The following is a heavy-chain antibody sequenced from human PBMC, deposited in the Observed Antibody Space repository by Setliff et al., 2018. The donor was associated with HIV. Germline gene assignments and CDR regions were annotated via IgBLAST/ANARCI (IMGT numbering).Heavy chain of an antibody. CDR1: GFSFRNAW. CDR3: TNWGSGSLSDY. J-gene: IGHJ4*02. D-gene: IGHD1-26*01. V-gene: IGHV3-15*01. CDR2: IKSNTDGGTT. Sequence: SLRLSCAASGFSFRNAWMSWVRQAPGKGLEWVGRIKSNTDGGTTDYAAPVKGRFTISRDDSENTLYLQMNSLKTEDTGVYYCTNWGSGSLSDYWGQGTLVTVSS.